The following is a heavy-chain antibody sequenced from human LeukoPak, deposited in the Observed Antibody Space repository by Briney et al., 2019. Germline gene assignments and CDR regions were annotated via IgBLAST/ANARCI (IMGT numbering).Heavy chain of an antibody. J-gene: IGHJ4*02. Sequence: ASVKVSCKASGYTFSSYGFSWVRQAPGQGLEWMGWINAYNGNTNYAQNLQGRVTMTTDTSTSTAYMELRSMRSDDTAVYYCARRQGTTLNFDYWGQGTLVTVSS. CDR1: GYTFSSYG. D-gene: IGHD1-1*01. V-gene: IGHV1-18*01. CDR3: ARRQGTTLNFDY. CDR2: INAYNGNT.